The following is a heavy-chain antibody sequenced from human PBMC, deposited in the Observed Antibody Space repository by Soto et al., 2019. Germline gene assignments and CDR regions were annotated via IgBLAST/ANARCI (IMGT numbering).Heavy chain of an antibody. CDR3: ARSKWLLYYFDY. D-gene: IGHD3-22*01. J-gene: IGHJ4*02. CDR2: ISYDGSNK. Sequence: GGSLRLSCAASGFTFSSYAMHWVRQAPGKGLEWVAVISYDGSNKYYADSVKGRFTISRDNSKNTLYLQMNSLRAEDTAVYYCARSKWLLYYFDYWGQGTLVTVSS. V-gene: IGHV3-30-3*01. CDR1: GFTFSSYA.